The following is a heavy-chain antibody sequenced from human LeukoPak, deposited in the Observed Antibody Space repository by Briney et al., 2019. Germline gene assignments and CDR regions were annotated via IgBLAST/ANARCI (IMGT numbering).Heavy chain of an antibody. CDR1: GGSLSSYY. D-gene: IGHD1-26*01. CDR3: ARDGSGSSAHVYFDY. Sequence: SETLSLTCTVSGGSLSSYYWSGIRQPPGKGLEWIGYIYYSGSTNYNPPLKSRVTISVDTSKNQFSLKLSSVTAADTAVYYCARDGSGSSAHVYFDYWGQGTLVTVSS. CDR2: IYYSGST. V-gene: IGHV4-59*01. J-gene: IGHJ4*02.